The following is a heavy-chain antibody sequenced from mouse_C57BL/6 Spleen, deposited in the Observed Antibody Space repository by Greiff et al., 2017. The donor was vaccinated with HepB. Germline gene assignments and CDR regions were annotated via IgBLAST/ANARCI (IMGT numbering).Heavy chain of an antibody. J-gene: IGHJ2*01. D-gene: IGHD1-1*01. Sequence: QVQLQQSGPELVKPGASVKISCKASGYAFRSSWMNWVKQRPGKGLEWIGRIYPGDGDTNYNGKFKGKATLTADKSSSTAYMQLSSLTSEDSAVYFCARTTTVVDFDYWGQGTTLTVSS. CDR2: IYPGDGDT. CDR1: GYAFRSSW. CDR3: ARTTTVVDFDY. V-gene: IGHV1-82*01.